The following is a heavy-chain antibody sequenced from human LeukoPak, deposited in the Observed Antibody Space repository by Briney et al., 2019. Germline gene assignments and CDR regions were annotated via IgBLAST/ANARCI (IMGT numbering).Heavy chain of an antibody. CDR2: INPNSGGT. CDR1: GYTFTSYG. V-gene: IGHV1-2*02. Sequence: ASVKVSCKASGYTFTSYGISWVRQAPGQGLEWMGWINPNSGGTNYAQKFQGRVTMTRDTPISTAYMELSRLRSDDTAVYYCAREGIAVAALLDYWGQGTLVTVSS. D-gene: IGHD6-19*01. J-gene: IGHJ4*02. CDR3: AREGIAVAALLDY.